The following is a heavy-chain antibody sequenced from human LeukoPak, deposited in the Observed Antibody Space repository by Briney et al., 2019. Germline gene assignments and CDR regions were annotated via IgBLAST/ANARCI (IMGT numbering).Heavy chain of an antibody. CDR1: GGSISSYY. D-gene: IGHD5-12*01. CDR3: ASANEWLRSAFDI. J-gene: IGHJ3*02. Sequence: PSETLSLTCTVSGGSISSYYWSWIRQPPGKGLEWIGYIYYSGSTNYNPSLKSRVTISVDTSKNQFSLKLSSVTAADTAVYYCASANEWLRSAFDIWGQGTMVTVSS. V-gene: IGHV4-59*08. CDR2: IYYSGST.